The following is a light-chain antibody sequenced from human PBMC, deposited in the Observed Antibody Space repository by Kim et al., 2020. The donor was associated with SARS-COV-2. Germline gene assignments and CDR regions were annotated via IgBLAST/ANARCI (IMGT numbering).Light chain of an antibody. CDR3: QQYNKWPPLT. CDR1: QSVSSK. J-gene: IGKJ4*01. CDR2: SAS. V-gene: IGKV3-15*01. Sequence: EIVMTQSPATLSVSPGERATLSCRASQSVSSKLAWYQHKPGQAPRLLIYSASIRATGIPARFSGSGSGTEFTLTISSLQSEDFAVYYCQQYNKWPPLTFGGGTKVDIK.